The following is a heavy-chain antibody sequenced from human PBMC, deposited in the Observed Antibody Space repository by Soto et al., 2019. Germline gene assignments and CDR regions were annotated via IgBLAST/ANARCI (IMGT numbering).Heavy chain of an antibody. D-gene: IGHD2-15*01. J-gene: IGHJ5*02. CDR2: IYYSGST. Sequence: SETLSLTCPVSGGSISSGDYYWSWIRQPPGKGLEWIGYIYYSGSTYYNPSLKSRVTISVDTSKNQFSLKLSSVTAADTAVYYCARGYCSGGSCYGHNWFDPWGQGTLVTVSS. V-gene: IGHV4-30-4*01. CDR3: ARGYCSGGSCYGHNWFDP. CDR1: GGSISSGDYY.